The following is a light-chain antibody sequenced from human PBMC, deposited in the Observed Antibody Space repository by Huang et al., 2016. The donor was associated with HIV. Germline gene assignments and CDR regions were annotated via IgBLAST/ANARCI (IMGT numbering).Light chain of an antibody. V-gene: IGKV3-11*01. CDR3: QQRSTWPLT. CDR2: DTS. CDR1: QSVGSY. Sequence: EVMLTQSPSILSLSLGGTGTISCKASQSVGSYVAWYQQRPGQSPRLLLYDTSNRAAGIPTRFSGSGSGTDFTLTISGLESGDLGVFYCQQRSTWPLTFGGGT. J-gene: IGKJ4*01.